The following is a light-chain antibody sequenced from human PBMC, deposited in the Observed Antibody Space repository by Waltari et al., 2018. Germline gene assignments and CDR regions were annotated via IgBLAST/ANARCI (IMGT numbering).Light chain of an antibody. Sequence: DIVMTQSPDSLAVSLGERATINCKSSQSILYSSNNKNYLAWYQQKPGQPPKMIIYWTSTRESGVPDRFSGSRSGTDFTLTINNLQAEDVAVYYCQQYYSSPLTFGGGTKVEIK. CDR2: WTS. V-gene: IGKV4-1*01. CDR1: QSILYSSNNKNY. CDR3: QQYYSSPLT. J-gene: IGKJ4*01.